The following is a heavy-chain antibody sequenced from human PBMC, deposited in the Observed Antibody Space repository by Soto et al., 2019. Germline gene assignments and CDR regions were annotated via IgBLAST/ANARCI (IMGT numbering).Heavy chain of an antibody. D-gene: IGHD6-6*01. V-gene: IGHV3-21*01. CDR1: GFTFSSYS. J-gene: IGHJ4*02. CDR3: ARDVYSSSRYFDY. CDR2: ISSSSSYI. Sequence: ESVGGLVKPGGSLRLSCAASGFTFSSYSMNWVRQAPGKGLEWVSSISSSSSYIYYADSVKGRFTISRDNAKNSLYLQMNSLRAEDTAVYYCARDVYSSSRYFDYWGQGTLVTVSS.